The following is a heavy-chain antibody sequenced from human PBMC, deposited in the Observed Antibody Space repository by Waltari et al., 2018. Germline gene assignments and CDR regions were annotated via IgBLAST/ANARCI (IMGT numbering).Heavy chain of an antibody. V-gene: IGHV5-51*03. D-gene: IGHD3-22*01. CDR3: ARPRLDYYDSSGYFDY. CDR1: GYSFTSYW. Sequence: EVQLVQSGAEVKKPGESLKISCKGSGYSFTSYWIGWVRQMPGKGLEWMGIIYPGDSDTRYSPSFQGQVTISADKSISTAYLQWSSLKASDTAMYYCARPRLDYYDSSGYFDYWGQGTLVTVSS. CDR2: IYPGDSDT. J-gene: IGHJ4*02.